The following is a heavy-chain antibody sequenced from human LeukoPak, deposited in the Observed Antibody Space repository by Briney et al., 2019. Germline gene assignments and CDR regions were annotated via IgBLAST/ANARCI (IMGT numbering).Heavy chain of an antibody. V-gene: IGHV1-69*05. Sequence: SVKVSCKASGGTFSSYAISWVRQAPGQGLEWMGGIIPVFGTANYAQKFQGRVTITTVESTSTAYLELSSLRSEGTAVFYCARHDSSGYSSFDYWGQGTLVTVSS. CDR1: GGTFSSYA. J-gene: IGHJ4*02. CDR3: ARHDSSGYSSFDY. CDR2: IIPVFGTA. D-gene: IGHD3-22*01.